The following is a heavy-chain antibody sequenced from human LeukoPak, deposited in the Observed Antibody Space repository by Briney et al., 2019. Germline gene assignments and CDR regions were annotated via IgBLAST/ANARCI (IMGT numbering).Heavy chain of an antibody. Sequence: GGSLRLSCAASGFTFSSYGMHWVRQAPGKGLEWVALISYDGSNKYYADSVKGRFTISRDNSKNTLYLQMNSLRAEDTAVYYCAKPYYGSGNYHLDYWGQGTLVTVSS. D-gene: IGHD3-10*01. V-gene: IGHV3-30*18. CDR3: AKPYYGSGNYHLDY. CDR1: GFTFSSYG. CDR2: ISYDGSNK. J-gene: IGHJ4*02.